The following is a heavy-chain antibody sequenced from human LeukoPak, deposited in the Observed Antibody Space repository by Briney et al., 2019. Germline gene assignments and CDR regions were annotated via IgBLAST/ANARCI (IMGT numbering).Heavy chain of an antibody. V-gene: IGHV3-23*01. CDR1: GFTFSSYA. J-gene: IGHJ4*02. Sequence: PGGSLRLSCGASGFTFSSYAMSWVRQAPGKGLEWVSAISGSGGSTYYADSGKGRFTISRDNSKNTLYLQMNSLRAEDTAVYYCACSPDGSGSYPGQPENFDYWGQGTLVTVSS. D-gene: IGHD3-10*01. CDR2: ISGSGGST. CDR3: ACSPDGSGSYPGQPENFDY.